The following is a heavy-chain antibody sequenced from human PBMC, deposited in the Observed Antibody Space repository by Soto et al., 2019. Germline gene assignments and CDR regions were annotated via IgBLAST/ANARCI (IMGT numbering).Heavy chain of an antibody. CDR1: GFIFRDYY. CDR3: GRDGRIETCGLNTMSKGMDV. CDR2: SSNRERST. J-gene: IGHJ6*02. D-gene: IGHD3-10*02. Sequence: PWGSLRLSCADSGFIFRDYYVSWISQHPGKGPECISCSSNRERSTYYADSVTGRFTMFMDDANKLVYLHMNCLRVEDTAVYYCGRDGRIETCGLNTMSKGMDVWDQGTTVTVSS. V-gene: IGHV3-11*01.